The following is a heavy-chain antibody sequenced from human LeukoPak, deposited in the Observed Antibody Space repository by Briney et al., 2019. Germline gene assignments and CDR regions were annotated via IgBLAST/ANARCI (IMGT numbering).Heavy chain of an antibody. CDR1: GFTFSDYS. V-gene: IGHV3-48*04. CDR3: ARGGTNWGGF. Sequence: PGGSLRLSCAASGFTFSDYSMNWVRQAPGKGLEWVSYISSGSNTIYYADSVKGRFTISRDNAKNSLDLQMNSLRAEDTAVYFCARGGTNWGGFWGQGTLVTVSS. D-gene: IGHD7-27*01. CDR2: ISSGSNTI. J-gene: IGHJ4*02.